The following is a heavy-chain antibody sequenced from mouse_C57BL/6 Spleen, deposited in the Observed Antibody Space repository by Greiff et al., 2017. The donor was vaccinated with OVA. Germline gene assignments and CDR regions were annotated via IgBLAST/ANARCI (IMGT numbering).Heavy chain of an antibody. J-gene: IGHJ4*01. CDR3: AREDITTDAMDY. Sequence: QAQLQQSGAELVKPGASVKLSCKASGYTFTSYWMHWVKQRPGQGLEWIGMIHPNSGSTNYNEKFKSKATLTVDKSSSTAYMQLSSLTSEDSAVYYCAREDITTDAMDYWGQGTSVTVSS. CDR1: GYTFTSYW. V-gene: IGHV1-64*01. D-gene: IGHD1-1*01. CDR2: IHPNSGST.